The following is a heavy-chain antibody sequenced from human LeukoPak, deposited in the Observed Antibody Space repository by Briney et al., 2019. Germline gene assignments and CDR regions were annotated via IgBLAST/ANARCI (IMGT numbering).Heavy chain of an antibody. CDR1: EFTFSSYW. Sequence: PGGSLRLSCEASEFTFSSYWMHWVRQAPGKGLVWVSRINTDGSRTSYADSVKGRFTISRDNAKNTLYLQMNSLRAEDTAVYYCARDRGKAAAADYWGQGTLVTVSS. J-gene: IGHJ4*02. CDR3: ARDRGKAAAADY. D-gene: IGHD6-13*01. V-gene: IGHV3-74*01. CDR2: INTDGSRT.